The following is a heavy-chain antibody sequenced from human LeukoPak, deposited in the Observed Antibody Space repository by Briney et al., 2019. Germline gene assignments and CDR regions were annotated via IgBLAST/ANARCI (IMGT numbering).Heavy chain of an antibody. V-gene: IGHV3-30-3*01. Sequence: PGRSLRLSCAASGFTFSSYSMHWVRQSPRKGLEWVAVISYDGSNKYYADSVKGLFTISRDNSKNTLYLQMNSLRAEDTAVYYCARGRIVIAPHDYWGQGTLVTVSS. J-gene: IGHJ4*02. D-gene: IGHD3-22*01. CDR3: ARGRIVIAPHDY. CDR1: GFTFSSYS. CDR2: ISYDGSNK.